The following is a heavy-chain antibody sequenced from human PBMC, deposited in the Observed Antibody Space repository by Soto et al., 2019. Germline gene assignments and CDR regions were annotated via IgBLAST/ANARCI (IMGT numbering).Heavy chain of an antibody. CDR3: ARLYKVANKRQFDY. V-gene: IGHV1-69*01. CDR2: IIPIFGTE. J-gene: IGHJ4*02. D-gene: IGHD5-12*01. CDR1: GGTFSSYA. Sequence: QVQLVQSGAEVKKPGSSVKVSCKASGGTFSSYAISWVRQAPGQGREWMGGIIPIFGTENYAQKFQGRVTITKDESTSTAYMELSSLRAEDTAEYYCARLYKVANKRQFDYWDQGTLVTVTS.